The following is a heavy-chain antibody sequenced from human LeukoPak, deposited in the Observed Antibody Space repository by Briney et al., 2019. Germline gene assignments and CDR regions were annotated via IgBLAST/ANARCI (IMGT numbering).Heavy chain of an antibody. Sequence: PSETLSLTCTVSGGSISSYYWSWIRQPAGKGLEWIGRIYTSGSTNYNPSLKSRVTMSVDTSKNQFSLKLSSVTAADTAVYYCARVRVIFGVVINAFDIWGQGTMVTVSS. CDR2: IYTSGST. J-gene: IGHJ3*02. D-gene: IGHD3-3*01. V-gene: IGHV4-4*07. CDR3: ARVRVIFGVVINAFDI. CDR1: GGSISSYY.